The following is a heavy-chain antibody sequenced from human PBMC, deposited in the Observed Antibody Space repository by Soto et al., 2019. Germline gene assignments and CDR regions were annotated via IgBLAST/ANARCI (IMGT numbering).Heavy chain of an antibody. CDR3: ARDRGGAAAQPNTVAPMHYYYGMDV. D-gene: IGHD6-19*01. Sequence: GASVKVSCKASGGTFSSYAISWVRQAPGQGLEGMGGIIPIFGTANYAQKFQGRVTITADESTSTAYMELSSLRSEDTAVYYCARDRGGAAAQPNTVAPMHYYYGMDVWGPGTTVTVSS. J-gene: IGHJ6*02. CDR1: GGTFSSYA. CDR2: IIPIFGTA. V-gene: IGHV1-69*13.